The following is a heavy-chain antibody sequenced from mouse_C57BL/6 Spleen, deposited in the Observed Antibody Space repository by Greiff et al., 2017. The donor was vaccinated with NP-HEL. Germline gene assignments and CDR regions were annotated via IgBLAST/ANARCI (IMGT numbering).Heavy chain of an antibody. CDR2: IHTNSGST. V-gene: IGHV1-64*01. CDR3: ARRPITTVVATDD. D-gene: IGHD1-1*01. Sequence: QVQLQQPGAELVKPGASVKLSCKASGYTFTSYWMHWVKQRPGQGLEWIGMIHTNSGSTNYNEQFQGKATLTVDKYSSTASMQLSSRTYEDSAVYYCARRPITTVVATDDWGQGTTLTVSS. J-gene: IGHJ2*01. CDR1: GYTFTSYW.